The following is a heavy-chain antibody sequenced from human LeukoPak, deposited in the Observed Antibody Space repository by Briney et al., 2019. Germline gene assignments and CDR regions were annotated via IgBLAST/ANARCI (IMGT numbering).Heavy chain of an antibody. CDR2: ISNSGGST. CDR3: ARGQRGFSGYFDY. V-gene: IGHV3-23*01. CDR1: GFTFSSYA. D-gene: IGHD5-12*01. Sequence: PGGSLRLSCATSGFTFSSYAMSWVRQVPGKGLEWVSAISNSGGSTYYTDSVNGRFTISRDNSKNTLYLQMNSLRAEDTAVYYCARGQRGFSGYFDYWGQGTLVTVSS. J-gene: IGHJ4*02.